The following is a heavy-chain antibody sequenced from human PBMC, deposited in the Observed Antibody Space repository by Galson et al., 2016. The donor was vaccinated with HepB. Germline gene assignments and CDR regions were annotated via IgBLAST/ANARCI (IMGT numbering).Heavy chain of an antibody. D-gene: IGHD1-26*01. CDR1: AFTFSNSG. Sequence: SLRLSCAASAFTFSNSGMHWVRQAPGKGLEWVAFMCPAGRPPSSVSSVKGRFTISRDNSKNTLDLQMNSLRAEDTAVYYCAKSKGGVWSYYADYWGQGTLVTVSS. CDR2: MCPAGRPP. J-gene: IGHJ4*02. CDR3: AKSKGGVWSYYADY. V-gene: IGHV3-33*06.